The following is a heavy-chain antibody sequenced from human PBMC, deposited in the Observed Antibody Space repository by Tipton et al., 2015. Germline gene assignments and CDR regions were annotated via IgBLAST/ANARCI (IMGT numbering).Heavy chain of an antibody. J-gene: IGHJ4*02. CDR1: GGSISSGGYY. CDR2: IHYSGGT. V-gene: IGHV4-31*03. D-gene: IGHD2-15*01. Sequence: TLSLTCTVSGGSISSGGYYWSWIRQPPGKGLEWIGHIHYSGGTYYNPSLKSRVTISLDASKNQFSVNLSSVTAADTAVYFCATSYAANPSGCWFWGQGTLVTVSS. CDR3: ATSYAANPSGCWF.